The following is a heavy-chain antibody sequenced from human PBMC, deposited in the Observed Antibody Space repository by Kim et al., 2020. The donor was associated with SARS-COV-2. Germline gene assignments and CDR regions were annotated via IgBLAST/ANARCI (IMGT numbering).Heavy chain of an antibody. D-gene: IGHD3-10*01. CDR3: ARGWLGE. CDR1: GFTLSSFT. V-gene: IGHV3-23*01. Sequence: GGSLRLSCAASGFTLSSFTMSWVRQAPGKGLEWVSGISGGGVTTNYANSVKGRFTISRDNSKNMVFLQMNNVRAEDTAVYSFARGWLGEWGQGTLVTVSS. CDR2: ISGGGVTT. J-gene: IGHJ1*01.